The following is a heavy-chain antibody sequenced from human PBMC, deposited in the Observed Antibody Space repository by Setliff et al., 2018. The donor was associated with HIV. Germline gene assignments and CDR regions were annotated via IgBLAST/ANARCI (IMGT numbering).Heavy chain of an antibody. D-gene: IGHD5-12*01. CDR3: AKSQWLRFDILDV. J-gene: IGHJ3*01. V-gene: IGHV3-23*01. CDR1: GFTFSSYA. CDR2: ISGSGGAA. Sequence: GGSLRLSCAASGFTFSSYALNWVRQAPGKGLEWVSAISGSGGAAYSAGSVKGRFTISRDNSKNTLYLQMSSLRAEDTAVYYCAKSQWLRFDILDVWGQGTMVTVSS.